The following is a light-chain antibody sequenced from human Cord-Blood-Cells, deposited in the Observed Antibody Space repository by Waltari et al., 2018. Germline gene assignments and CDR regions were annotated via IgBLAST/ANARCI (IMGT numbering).Light chain of an antibody. CDR2: EGS. CDR3: CSYAGSSTLV. CDR1: SSDVGSYNL. V-gene: IGLV2-23*01. Sequence: QSALTQPASVSGSPGQSFTISCPGTSSDVGSYNLVSWYQQHPGKAPKLMIYEGSKRPSGVSNRFSGSKSGNTASLTISGLQAEDEADYYCCSYAGSSTLVFGGGTKLTVL. J-gene: IGLJ2*01.